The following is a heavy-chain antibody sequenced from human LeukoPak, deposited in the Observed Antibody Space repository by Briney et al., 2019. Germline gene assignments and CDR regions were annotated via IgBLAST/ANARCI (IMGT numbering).Heavy chain of an antibody. CDR3: ARDDRIAASPGAAAY. V-gene: IGHV1-3*01. J-gene: IGHJ4*02. Sequence: ASVKVSCKASGYTFTSYAMHWVRQAPGQRLEWMGWINAGNGNTKYSQKLQGRVTMTTDTSTSTAYMELRSLRSDDTAVYYCARDDRIAASPGAAAYWGQGTLVTVSS. D-gene: IGHD6-6*01. CDR2: INAGNGNT. CDR1: GYTFTSYA.